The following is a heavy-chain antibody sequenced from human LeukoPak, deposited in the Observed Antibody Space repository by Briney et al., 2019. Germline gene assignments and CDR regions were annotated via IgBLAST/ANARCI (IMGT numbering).Heavy chain of an antibody. J-gene: IGHJ4*02. CDR3: AKDLSVVPAAIDYFDY. Sequence: GGSLRLSCAASGFRFSDFTMTWVRQAPGKGPEWISAIGGRGGSTYYADSVKGRFTISRDNSKNTLYLQMNSLRAEDTAVYYCAKDLSVVPAAIDYFDYWGQGTLVTVSS. CDR2: IGGRGGST. CDR1: GFRFSDFT. D-gene: IGHD2-2*01. V-gene: IGHV3-23*01.